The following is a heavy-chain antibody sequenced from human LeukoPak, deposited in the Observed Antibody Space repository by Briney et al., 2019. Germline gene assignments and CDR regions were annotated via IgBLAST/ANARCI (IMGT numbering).Heavy chain of an antibody. CDR1: GFTFSIYS. J-gene: IGHJ6*04. Sequence: GGSLRLSCAASGFTFSIYSMNWVRQAPGKGLEWVSYISSSSSTIYYADSVKGRFTISRDNAKNSLYLQMNSLRAEDTAVYYCARFDVAAVPWSGMDVWGKGTTVTVSS. V-gene: IGHV3-48*01. CDR2: ISSSSSTI. D-gene: IGHD3-3*01. CDR3: ARFDVAAVPWSGMDV.